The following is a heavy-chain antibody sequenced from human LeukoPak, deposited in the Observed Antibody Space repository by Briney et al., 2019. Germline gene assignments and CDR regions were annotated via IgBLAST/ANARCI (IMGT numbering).Heavy chain of an antibody. D-gene: IGHD3-22*01. J-gene: IGHJ4*02. CDR3: ARDGPVK. V-gene: IGHV4-59*12. CDR2: IYYSGST. CDR1: GGSISSYY. Sequence: SETLSLTCTVSGGSISSYYWSWIRQPPGKGLEWIGYIYYSGSTNYNPSLKSRVTISVDTSKNQFSLKLSSVTAADTAVYYCARDGPVKWGQGTLVTVSS.